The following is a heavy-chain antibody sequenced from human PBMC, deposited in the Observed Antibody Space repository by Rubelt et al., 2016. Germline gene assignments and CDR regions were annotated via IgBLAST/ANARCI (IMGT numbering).Heavy chain of an antibody. Sequence: VQLLESGGGVVQPGRSLRLSCAASGFTFSSYDMHWVRQAPGKGLEWVAVIWYDGSNKYYADAVKGRFTISKDNSNNQRYLQMNSLRAEDTALYYCARVGEKNYDSLTGYYGAWGQGTLVTVSS. J-gene: IGHJ5*02. V-gene: IGHV3-30*19. CDR3: ARVGEKNYDSLTGYYGA. CDR1: GFTFSSYD. D-gene: IGHD3-9*01. CDR2: IWYDGSNK.